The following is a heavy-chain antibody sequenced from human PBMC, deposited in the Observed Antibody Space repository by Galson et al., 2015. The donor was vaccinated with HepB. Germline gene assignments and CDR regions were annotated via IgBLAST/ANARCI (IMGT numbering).Heavy chain of an antibody. Sequence: SETLSLTCTVSGGSISSYYWSWTRQPAGKGLEWIGRIYTSGSTNYNPSLKSRITMSVDTSKNQFSLKLSSVTAADTAVYYCARGMFPGDLYFDLWGRGTLVTVSS. V-gene: IGHV4-4*07. CDR3: ARGMFPGDLYFDL. D-gene: IGHD4-17*01. CDR1: GGSISSYY. J-gene: IGHJ2*01. CDR2: IYTSGST.